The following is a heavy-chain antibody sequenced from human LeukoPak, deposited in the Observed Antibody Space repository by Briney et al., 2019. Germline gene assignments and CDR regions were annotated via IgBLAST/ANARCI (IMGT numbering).Heavy chain of an antibody. CDR3: ARGPFRGTGDGAFDI. J-gene: IGHJ3*02. CDR2: TYYSGST. D-gene: IGHD1-26*01. Sequence: SETLSLTCTVSGGSISSYYWSWIRQPPGKGLEWMGYTYYSGSTNYHPSLTSRVTISVDTSKNQFSLRLYSVTSADTAVYYCARGPFRGTGDGAFDIWGQGTMVAVST. CDR1: GGSISSYY. V-gene: IGHV4-59*01.